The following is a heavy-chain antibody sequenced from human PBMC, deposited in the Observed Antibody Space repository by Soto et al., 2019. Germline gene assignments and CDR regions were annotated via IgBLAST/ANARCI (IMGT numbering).Heavy chain of an antibody. J-gene: IGHJ5*02. Sequence: EVQLVESGGGLVQPGGSLRLSCAASGFTFSSYNMNWVRQTPGKGLEWISSISGTGSTIYYADSVRGRFTISRDNAQNSLSLQMNSLRAEDTAVYYCARSWNHWGQGTLVTVSS. CDR3: ARSWNH. D-gene: IGHD6-13*01. CDR2: ISGTGSTI. V-gene: IGHV3-48*01. CDR1: GFTFSSYN.